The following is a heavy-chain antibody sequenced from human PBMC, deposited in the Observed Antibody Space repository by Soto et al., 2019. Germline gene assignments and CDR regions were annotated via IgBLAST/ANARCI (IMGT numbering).Heavy chain of an antibody. Sequence: SETLSLTCTVSGGSISSGGYYWSWIRQHPGKGLEWIGYIYGTGNTYYNPSLKSRLTFSVDTSKNHFSLKLTSVTAADTAVYYCARGTDTWFFALWGRGTLVTVSS. CDR3: ARGTDTWFFAL. J-gene: IGHJ2*01. CDR1: GGSISSGGYY. V-gene: IGHV4-31*03. CDR2: IYGTGNT. D-gene: IGHD3-9*01.